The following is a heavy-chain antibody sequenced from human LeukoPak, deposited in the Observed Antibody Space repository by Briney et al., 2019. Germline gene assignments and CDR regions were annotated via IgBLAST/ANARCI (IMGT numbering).Heavy chain of an antibody. Sequence: SQTLSLTCAISGDSVSSNSATWNWLSQSPSRGLEWLGRTNYRSKWNNEYAVSVKSRITIIPDTSKNQFSLQLNSVTPEDTAVYYCAGTGSYFRTWGQGTLVTVSS. CDR2: TNYRSKWNN. D-gene: IGHD1-26*01. J-gene: IGHJ5*02. CDR3: AGTGSYFRT. CDR1: GDSVSSNSAT. V-gene: IGHV6-1*01.